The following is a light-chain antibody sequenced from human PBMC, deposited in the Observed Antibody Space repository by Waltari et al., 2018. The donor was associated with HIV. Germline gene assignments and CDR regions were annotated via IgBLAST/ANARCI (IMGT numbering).Light chain of an antibody. CDR2: YDD. CDR1: SSNLGRNA. J-gene: IGLJ1*01. V-gene: IGLV1-36*01. Sequence: QSVLTQPPSVSEAPRPRVTISCSGSSSNLGRNAVNWYQQVPGKAPKLLIYYDDLLSSGVSDRFSGSKSGTSASLAIRGLQSEDEADYYCAAWDDSLNGYVFGSGTKVTVL. CDR3: AAWDDSLNGYV.